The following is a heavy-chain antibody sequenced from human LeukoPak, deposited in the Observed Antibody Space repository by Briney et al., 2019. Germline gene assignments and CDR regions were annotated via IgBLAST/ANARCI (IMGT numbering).Heavy chain of an antibody. CDR3: ARDTYYHYYDSSGYYIDY. D-gene: IGHD3-22*01. CDR2: IWYDGSNK. J-gene: IGHJ4*02. CDR1: GFTFSSYG. Sequence: GGSLRLSCAASGFTFSSYGMHWVRQAPGKGLEWVAVIWYDGSNKYYADSVKGRFTISRDNSKNTLYLQMNSLRAEDTAVYYCARDTYYHYYDSSGYYIDYWGRGTLVTVSS. V-gene: IGHV3-33*01.